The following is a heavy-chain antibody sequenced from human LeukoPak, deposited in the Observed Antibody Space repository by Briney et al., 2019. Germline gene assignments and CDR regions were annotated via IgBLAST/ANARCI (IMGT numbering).Heavy chain of an antibody. CDR3: ARQSDSSGYYSFNY. CDR1: GGSISSDSFY. V-gene: IGHV4-39*01. Sequence: SETLSLTCTVSGGSISSDSFYWGWIRQPPGKGLEWIGTIYYRGSSSYNPSLKSRVTMSVDTSKNHFSLKLSSVTAADTAVYFCARQSDSSGYYSFNYWGQGTLVTVSS. J-gene: IGHJ4*02. CDR2: IYYRGSS. D-gene: IGHD3-22*01.